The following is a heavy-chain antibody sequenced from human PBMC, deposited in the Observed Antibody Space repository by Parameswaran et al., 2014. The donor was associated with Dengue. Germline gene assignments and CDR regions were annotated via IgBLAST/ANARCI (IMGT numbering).Heavy chain of an antibody. D-gene: IGHD1-1*01. CDR3: ARSPVLEPQPFYYYGMDV. J-gene: IGHJ6*02. CDR2: ISSSSTYI. Sequence: KWIRQPPGKGLEWVSSISSSSTYIYYAESVKGRFTISRDNAKNSLYLQMNSLRVEDTAVYYCARSPVLEPQPFYYYGMDVWGQGTTVTVSS. V-gene: IGHV3-21*01.